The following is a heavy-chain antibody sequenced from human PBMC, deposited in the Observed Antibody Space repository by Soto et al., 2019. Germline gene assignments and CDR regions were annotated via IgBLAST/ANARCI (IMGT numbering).Heavy chain of an antibody. CDR2: ISKDGSEK. D-gene: IGHD6-19*01. CDR1: GLTLSDYG. V-gene: IGHV3-30*18. CDR3: AKQHSTGSYFDF. Sequence: QVRLVESGGGVVQPGRSLRVSCAASGLTLSDYGMHWVRQAPGKGLEWVAVISKDGSEKHYADSVKGRFTISRDKSENTLYLQMNSLRAEDTAIFYCAKQHSTGSYFDFWGQGTPVTVSS. J-gene: IGHJ4*02.